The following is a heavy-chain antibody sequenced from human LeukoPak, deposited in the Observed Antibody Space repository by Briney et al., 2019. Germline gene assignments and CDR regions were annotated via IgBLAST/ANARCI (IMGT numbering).Heavy chain of an antibody. CDR3: ARGYGLDIVATTIDY. J-gene: IGHJ4*02. CDR1: GFTFSSYG. CDR2: IWYDGSNK. Sequence: PGGSLRLSCAASGFTFSSYGVHWVRQAPGKGLEWVAVIWYDGSNKYYADSVKGRFTISRDNSKNTLYLQMNSLRAEDTAVYYCARGYGLDIVATTIDYWGQGTLVTVSS. V-gene: IGHV3-33*01. D-gene: IGHD5-12*01.